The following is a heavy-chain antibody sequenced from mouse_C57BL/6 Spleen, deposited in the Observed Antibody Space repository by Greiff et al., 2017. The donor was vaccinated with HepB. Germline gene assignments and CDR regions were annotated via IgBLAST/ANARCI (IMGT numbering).Heavy chain of an antibody. J-gene: IGHJ4*01. V-gene: IGHV1-39*01. CDR2: INPNYGTT. CDR3: ARSAYDYGDAMDY. Sequence: EVQLQQPGPERVKPGASGKISGKAPGYSFTDYNMNWVKQSKGKSLEWIGVINPNYGTTSYIQKLKGKATLTVDKSSTPAYLQLNSLTSGDSAVYCCARSAYDYGDAMDYWGQGTSVTVSA. D-gene: IGHD2-4*01. CDR1: GYSFTDYN.